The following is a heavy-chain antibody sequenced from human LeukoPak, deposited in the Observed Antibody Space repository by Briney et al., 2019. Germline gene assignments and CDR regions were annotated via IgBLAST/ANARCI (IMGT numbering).Heavy chain of an antibody. CDR2: IKSKTDRGTT. CDR1: GFTFSDAW. V-gene: IGHV3-15*01. Sequence: GGSLRLSCAASGFTFSDAWMSWVRQAPGKGLEWVGRIKSKTDRGTTDYAAPVRDRFTISRDDSKNTLYLQMNSLKTEDTAVYYCTTGKLTGFSYYWGQGTLVIVSS. J-gene: IGHJ4*02. CDR3: TTGKLTGFSYY. D-gene: IGHD3-9*01.